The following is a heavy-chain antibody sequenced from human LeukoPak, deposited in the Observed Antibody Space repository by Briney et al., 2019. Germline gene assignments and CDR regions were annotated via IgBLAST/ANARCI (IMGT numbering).Heavy chain of an antibody. CDR3: AKDTSYQPTSDAFDI. CDR1: GFTFSSYA. Sequence: TGGSLRLSCAASGFTFSSYAMSWVRQAPGKGLEWASAISGSGGSTYYADSVKGRFTISRDNSKNTLYLQVNSLRAEDTAVYYCAKDTSYQPTSDAFDIWGQGTMVTVSS. D-gene: IGHD2-2*01. CDR2: ISGSGGST. V-gene: IGHV3-23*01. J-gene: IGHJ3*02.